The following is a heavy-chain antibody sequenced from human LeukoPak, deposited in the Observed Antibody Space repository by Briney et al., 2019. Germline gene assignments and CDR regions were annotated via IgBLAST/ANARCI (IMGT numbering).Heavy chain of an antibody. CDR2: MSGSGGST. J-gene: IGHJ1*01. CDR1: GFTFSDHNIFT. D-gene: IGHD4-17*01. CDR3: AKEIYGDSTGGRFQH. V-gene: IGHV3-23*01. Sequence: GGSLRLSCAASGFTFSDHNIFTFSDPYVDWVRQAPGKGLEWVSVMSGSGGSTYYADSVKGRFTISRDNSKNTLYLQMNSLRAEDTAVYYCAKEIYGDSTGGRFQHWGQGTLVTVSS.